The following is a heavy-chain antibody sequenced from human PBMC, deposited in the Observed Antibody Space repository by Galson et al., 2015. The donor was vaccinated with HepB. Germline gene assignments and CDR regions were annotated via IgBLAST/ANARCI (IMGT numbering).Heavy chain of an antibody. CDR1: GGSISSGGYY. D-gene: IGHD4-17*01. Sequence: LSLTCTVSGGSISSGGYYWSWIRQHPGKGLEWIGYIYYSGSTYYNPSLKSRVTISVDTSKNQFSLKLSSVTAADTAVYYCARGSTVTTGFDYWGQGTLVTVSS. CDR2: IYYSGST. J-gene: IGHJ4*02. V-gene: IGHV4-31*03. CDR3: ARGSTVTTGFDY.